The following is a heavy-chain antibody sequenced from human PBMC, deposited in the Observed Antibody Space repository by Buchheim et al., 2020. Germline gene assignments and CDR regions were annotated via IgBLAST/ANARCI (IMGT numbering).Heavy chain of an antibody. CDR2: IYYDGNT. D-gene: IGHD2-15*01. CDR1: GDSISSSSYY. V-gene: IGHV4-39*01. CDR3: AIIGGGSY. Sequence: QLQLQESGPGLVKPSETLSLTCTVSGDSISSSSYYWGWIRQPPGKGLEWIGTIYYDGNTYYNPSLQSRVTISEATSKNQFSLKLSSVTAADTAVYYCAIIGGGSYWGQGTL. J-gene: IGHJ4*02.